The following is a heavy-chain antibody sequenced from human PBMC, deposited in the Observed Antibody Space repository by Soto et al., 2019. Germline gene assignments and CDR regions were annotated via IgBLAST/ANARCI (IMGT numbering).Heavy chain of an antibody. D-gene: IGHD1-26*01. J-gene: IGHJ6*02. Sequence: GESLKISCKGSGYSFTSYWIVWVRQMPGKGLEWMGNIYAGDSETRYSPSFRRQVTFSVDKSLSTAYLQWSSLKASDTAMYYCARKEMSSGMDVWGQGTTVTV. V-gene: IGHV5-51*01. CDR2: IYAGDSET. CDR1: GYSFTSYW. CDR3: ARKEMSSGMDV.